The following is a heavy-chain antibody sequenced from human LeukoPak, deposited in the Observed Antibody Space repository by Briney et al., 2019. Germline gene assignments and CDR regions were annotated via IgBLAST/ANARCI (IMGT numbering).Heavy chain of an antibody. CDR1: GFTFSSYG. Sequence: QSGGSLRLSCVASGFTFSSYGMNWVRQAPGKGLEWISYISSRSSTIYYADSVKGRFTISRDNAKNSLYLQMNSLRDEDTAVYYCARGCSGGSCFGDFDYWGQGTLGTVSS. CDR3: ARGCSGGSCFGDFDY. V-gene: IGHV3-48*02. CDR2: ISSRSSTI. J-gene: IGHJ4*02. D-gene: IGHD2-15*01.